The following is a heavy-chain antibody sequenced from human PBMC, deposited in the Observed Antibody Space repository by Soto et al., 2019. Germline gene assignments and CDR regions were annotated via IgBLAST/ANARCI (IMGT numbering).Heavy chain of an antibody. Sequence: QVQLVQSGAEEKKPGASVKVSCKASGYTFTSNAMDWVRQAPGQRLEWMGWINAGNGNTKYSQKFQGRVTITRDTSASTAYMELSSLRSEDTAVYYCARAPGGPGIAEYWGQGTMVTVSS. V-gene: IGHV1-3*05. CDR3: ARAPGGPGIAEY. CDR1: GYTFTSNA. CDR2: INAGNGNT. D-gene: IGHD6-13*01. J-gene: IGHJ4*02.